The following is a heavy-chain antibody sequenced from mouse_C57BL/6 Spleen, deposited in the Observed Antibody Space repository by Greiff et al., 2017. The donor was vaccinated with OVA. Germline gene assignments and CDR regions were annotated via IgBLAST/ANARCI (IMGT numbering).Heavy chain of an antibody. D-gene: IGHD4-1*01. CDR2: IDPSDSET. CDR1: GYTFTSYW. CDR3: ARYLSNFPYWYFDV. V-gene: IGHV1-52*01. Sequence: QVQLQQSGAELVRPGSSVKLSCKASGYTFTSYWMHWVKQRPIQGLEWIGNIDPSDSETHYNQKFKDKATLTVDKSSSTAYMQLSSLTSEYSAVYYCARYLSNFPYWYFDVWGTGTTVTVSS. J-gene: IGHJ1*03.